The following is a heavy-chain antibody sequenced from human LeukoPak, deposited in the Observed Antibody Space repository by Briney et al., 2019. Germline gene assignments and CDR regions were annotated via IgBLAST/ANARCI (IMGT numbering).Heavy chain of an antibody. CDR1: GFTFSSYS. D-gene: IGHD5-12*01. J-gene: IGHJ4*02. CDR2: ISSSSSYI. V-gene: IGHV3-21*01. CDR3: ATPVPRGYSGYDLGY. Sequence: GGSLRLSCAASGFTFSSYSMNWVRQAPGKGLEWVSSISSSSSYIYYADSVKGRFTISRDNAKNSLYLQMNSLRAEDTAVYYCATPVPRGYSGYDLGYWGQGTLVTVSS.